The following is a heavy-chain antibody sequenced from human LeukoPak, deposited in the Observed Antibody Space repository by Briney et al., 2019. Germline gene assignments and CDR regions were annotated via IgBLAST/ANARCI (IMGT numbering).Heavy chain of an antibody. CDR1: GYTFTSYG. CDR3: ARVPTDIAVMDP. Sequence: ASVKVSCKASGYTFTSYGITWVRQAPGQGLEWMGWISGYNGNTNYAQKLQGRVTMTTDTSTSTAYMELRSLRSDDTAVYYCARVPTDIAVMDPWGQGTRVTVSS. J-gene: IGHJ5*02. V-gene: IGHV1-18*01. CDR2: ISGYNGNT. D-gene: IGHD2-8*01.